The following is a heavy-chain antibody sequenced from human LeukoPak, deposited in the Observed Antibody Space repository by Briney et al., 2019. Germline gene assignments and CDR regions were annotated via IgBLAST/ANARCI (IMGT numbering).Heavy chain of an antibody. Sequence: GGSLGLSCEGSGFTFSNYWMGWVRQAPGKGLQWVANIKTDGSEKYYVDSVKGRFTISRDNAKNSLYLQMNSLRAEDTAVYYCATYSSLNRREFQYWGQGTLLTVSS. J-gene: IGHJ1*01. CDR1: GFTFSNYW. CDR3: ATYSSLNRREFQY. V-gene: IGHV3-7*01. CDR2: IKTDGSEK. D-gene: IGHD3-22*01.